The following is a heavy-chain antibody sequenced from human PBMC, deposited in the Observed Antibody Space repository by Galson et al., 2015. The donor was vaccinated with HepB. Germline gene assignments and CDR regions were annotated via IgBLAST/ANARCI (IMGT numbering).Heavy chain of an antibody. V-gene: IGHV3-7*03. D-gene: IGHD2-2*02. CDR2: IKQDGSEK. J-gene: IGHJ4*02. CDR1: GFTFSSYW. CDR3: ARERYCSSTSCYTGDQDFDY. Sequence: SLRLSCAASGFTFSSYWMSWVRQAPGKGLEWVANIKQDGSEKYYVDSVKGRFTISRDNAKNSLYLQMNSLRAEDTAVYYCARERYCSSTSCYTGDQDFDYWGQGTLVTVSS.